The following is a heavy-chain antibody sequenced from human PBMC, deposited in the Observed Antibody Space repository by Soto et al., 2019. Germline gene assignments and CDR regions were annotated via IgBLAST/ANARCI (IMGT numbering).Heavy chain of an antibody. CDR1: GYSFSNYW. J-gene: IGHJ3*02. D-gene: IGHD2-21*02. CDR2: IYPSESNA. CDR3: TRDHDFGGNSDDFDI. V-gene: IGHV5-51*01. Sequence: PGESLKISCKASGYSFSNYWIAWVRQMPGKGLEWMGIIYPSESNARYSPSFQGQVTISADKSINTAYLQWSSLKASDTAMYYRTRDHDFGGNSDDFDIWGQGTMVTVSS.